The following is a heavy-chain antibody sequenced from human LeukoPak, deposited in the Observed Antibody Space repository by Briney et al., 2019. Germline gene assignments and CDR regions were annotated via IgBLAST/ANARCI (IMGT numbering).Heavy chain of an antibody. D-gene: IGHD6-25*01. CDR3: ARGSSLAAAARGFDY. Sequence: GGSLRLSCAASGFTVSTNYMGWVRQAPGKGLDWVSVIYSGGGAYYADSVKDRFTIFRDTSKNTLYLQMTSLRPEDTAVYYCARGSSLAAAARGFDYWGQGTLVTVSS. CDR1: GFTVSTNY. CDR2: IYSGGGA. J-gene: IGHJ4*02. V-gene: IGHV3-66*02.